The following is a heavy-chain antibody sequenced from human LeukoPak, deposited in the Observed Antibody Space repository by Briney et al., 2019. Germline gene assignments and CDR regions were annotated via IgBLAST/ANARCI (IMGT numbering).Heavy chain of an antibody. J-gene: IGHJ5*02. CDR2: ISSSGSTI. V-gene: IGHV3-11*01. CDR3: ARDPNTWPYNWFDR. Sequence: GGSLRLSCAASGFTFSDYYLSWLRQAPGKGLEWVSYISSSGSTIYYADPVKGRFTISRDNAKNSLYLQMNSLRAEDTAVYYCARDPNTWPYNWFDRWGQGTLVTVSS. CDR1: GFTFSDYY.